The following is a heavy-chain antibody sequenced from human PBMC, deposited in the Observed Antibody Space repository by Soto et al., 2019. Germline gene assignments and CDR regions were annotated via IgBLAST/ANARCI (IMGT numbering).Heavy chain of an antibody. V-gene: IGHV3-30*18. D-gene: IGHD5-18*01. J-gene: IGHJ5*02. CDR3: AKADTARKTPFDP. CDR1: GFTFSSYG. Sequence: GGSLRLSCAASGFTFSSYGMHWVRQAPGKGLEWVAVISYDGSNKYYADSVKGRFTISRDNSKNTLYLQMNSLRAEDTAVYYCAKADTARKTPFDPWGQGTLVTVSS. CDR2: ISYDGSNK.